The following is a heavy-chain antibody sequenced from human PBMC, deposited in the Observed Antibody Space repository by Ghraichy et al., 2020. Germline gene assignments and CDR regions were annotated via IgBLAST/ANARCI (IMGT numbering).Heavy chain of an antibody. CDR2: ISSSSSYI. CDR1: GFTFSSYS. CDR3: ARDGVGYSGSYYGDY. V-gene: IGHV3-21*01. Sequence: GALRLSCAASGFTFSSYSMNWVRQAPGKGLEWVSSISSSSSYIYYADSVKGRFTISRDNAKNSLYLQMNSLRAEDTAVYYCARDGVGYSGSYYGDYWGQGTLVTVSS. D-gene: IGHD1-26*01. J-gene: IGHJ4*02.